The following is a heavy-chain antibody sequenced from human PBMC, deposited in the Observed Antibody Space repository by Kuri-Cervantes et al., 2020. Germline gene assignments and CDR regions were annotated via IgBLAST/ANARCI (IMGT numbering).Heavy chain of an antibody. CDR3: ARDYCYYDFWSGCSGLDY. V-gene: IGHV1-18*01. CDR2: ISTYDGDT. Sequence: ASVKVSCKASGYTFTNYGISWVRQAPGQGLEWMGWISTYDGDTNFARRLQGRVTMTIDTSTSTAYMELRSLNSDDTAMYFCARDYCYYDFWSGCSGLDYWGQGTLVTVSS. D-gene: IGHD3-3*01. J-gene: IGHJ4*02. CDR1: GYTFTNYG.